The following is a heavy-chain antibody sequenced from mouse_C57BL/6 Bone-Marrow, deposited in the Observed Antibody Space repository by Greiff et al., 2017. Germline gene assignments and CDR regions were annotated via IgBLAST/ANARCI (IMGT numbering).Heavy chain of an antibody. CDR2: ISYDGSN. CDR1: GYSITSGYY. CDR3: ARDRGRRDWFAY. J-gene: IGHJ3*01. D-gene: IGHD1-1*01. Sequence: DVKLVESGPGLVKPSQSLSLTCSVTGYSITSGYYWNWIRQFPGNKLEWMGYISYDGSNNYNPSLKNRISITRDTSKNQFFLKLNSVTTEDTATYYCARDRGRRDWFAYWGQGTLVTVSA. V-gene: IGHV3-6*01.